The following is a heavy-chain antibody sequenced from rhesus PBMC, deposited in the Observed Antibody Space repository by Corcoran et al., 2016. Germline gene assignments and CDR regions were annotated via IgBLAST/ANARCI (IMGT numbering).Heavy chain of an antibody. J-gene: IGHJ4*01. CDR3: AKIAAAHFDY. CDR2: IDPSDSDT. CDR1: GYSFTSYW. D-gene: IGHD6-25*01. Sequence: EVQLVQSGAEVKRPGESLKISCKTSGYSFTSYWISWVRQMPGKGLGGMGAIDPSDSDTRYSPSFQGQVTISADKSISTTYLQWSSLKASDSATYYCAKIAAAHFDYWGQGVLVTVSS. V-gene: IGHV5-2*01.